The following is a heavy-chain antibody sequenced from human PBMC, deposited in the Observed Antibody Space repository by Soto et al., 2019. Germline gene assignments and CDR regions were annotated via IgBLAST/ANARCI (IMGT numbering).Heavy chain of an antibody. D-gene: IGHD3-16*01. CDR3: ARAGDLGLDV. Sequence: QVQLVQSGAEVKKPGSSVKVSCKASGGTFSSYTISWVRQAPGQGLEWMGRIIPILGIANYAQKLQGRVTITADKSTSTAYMELSSLRSEDTAVYYCARAGDLGLDVWGQGTTVTVSS. J-gene: IGHJ6*02. CDR2: IIPILGIA. V-gene: IGHV1-69*02. CDR1: GGTFSSYT.